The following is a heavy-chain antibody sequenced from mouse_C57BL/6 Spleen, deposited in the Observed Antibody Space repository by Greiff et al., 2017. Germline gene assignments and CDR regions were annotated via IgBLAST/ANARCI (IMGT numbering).Heavy chain of an antibody. Sequence: EVQGVESGGGLVKPGGSLKLSCAASGFTFSSYTMSWVRQTPEKRLEWVATISGGGGNTYYPDSVKGRFTISRDNAKNTLYLQMSSLRSEDTALYYCAREDYYSNYGYWGQGTTRTVSS. D-gene: IGHD2-5*01. CDR3: AREDYYSNYGY. V-gene: IGHV5-9*01. CDR1: GFTFSSYT. J-gene: IGHJ2*01. CDR2: ISGGGGNT.